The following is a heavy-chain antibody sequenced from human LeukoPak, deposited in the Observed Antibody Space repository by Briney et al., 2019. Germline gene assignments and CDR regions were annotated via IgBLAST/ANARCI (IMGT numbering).Heavy chain of an antibody. CDR1: GYTFNTYG. J-gene: IGHJ6*03. V-gene: IGHV1-18*01. CDR2: ISAYNGNT. Sequence: ASVKVSCKASGYTFNTYGLSWVRQAPGQGLEWMGWISAYNGNTNYAQKLQGRVTMTTDTSTSTAYMELRSLRSDDTAVYYCARSLGMVREYYMDVWGKGTTVTVSS. CDR3: ARSLGMVREYYMDV. D-gene: IGHD3-10*01.